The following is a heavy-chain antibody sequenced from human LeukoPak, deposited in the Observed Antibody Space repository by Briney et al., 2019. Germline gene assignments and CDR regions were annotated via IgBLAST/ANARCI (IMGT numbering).Heavy chain of an antibody. D-gene: IGHD3-22*01. CDR2: IKQDGIEK. CDR3: ARDGDEWDYYDSSGYNDY. Sequence: GGSLRLSCAASGFTSSSYWMSCVPEAPGKGLECVANIKQDGIEKYYVDSVKGRFTISRGYAKNSLYLQMNSLRAEDTAVYYCARDGDEWDYYDSSGYNDYWGQGTLVTVSS. J-gene: IGHJ4*02. V-gene: IGHV3-7*01. CDR1: GFTSSSYW.